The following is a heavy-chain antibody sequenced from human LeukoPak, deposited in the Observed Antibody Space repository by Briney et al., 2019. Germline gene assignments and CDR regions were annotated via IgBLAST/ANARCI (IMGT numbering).Heavy chain of an antibody. D-gene: IGHD5-12*01. CDR3: ARPRYSGYDDDY. Sequence: ASVKVSCKASVDTFTSYDINWVRQATGQGLEWMGWMNPNSGNTGYAQKFQGRVTMTRNTSISTAYMELSSLRSEDTDVYYCARPRYSGYDDDYWGQGTLVTVSS. CDR2: MNPNSGNT. V-gene: IGHV1-8*01. CDR1: VDTFTSYD. J-gene: IGHJ4*02.